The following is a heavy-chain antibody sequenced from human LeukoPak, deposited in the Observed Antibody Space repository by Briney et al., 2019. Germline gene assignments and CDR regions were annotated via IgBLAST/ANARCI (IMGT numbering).Heavy chain of an antibody. V-gene: IGHV3-30-3*01. Sequence: GGSLRLSCVASGFSFNKYAMDWVRQAPGKGLEWEAIISFDDTNKVYSDSVKGRFTVSRDWTNKTMYLQMHGLRAEDTAVYYCARDCSSATCYAAFDYSGQGVLVTVSS. CDR3: ARDCSSATCYAAFDY. D-gene: IGHD2-2*01. CDR1: GFSFNKYA. J-gene: IGHJ4*02. CDR2: ISFDDTNK.